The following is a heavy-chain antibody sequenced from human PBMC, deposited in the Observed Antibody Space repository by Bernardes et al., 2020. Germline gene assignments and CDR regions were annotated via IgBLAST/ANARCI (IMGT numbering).Heavy chain of an antibody. CDR3: ARHLAGNTWYEPFDC. D-gene: IGHD6-13*01. V-gene: IGHV4-39*01. CDR1: GGSISSITYY. CDR2: LYYGGNT. J-gene: IGHJ4*02. Sequence: AGPLSLTCTVSGGSISSITYYWGWLLQPPGKGLEWIGSLYYGGNTYYNPSLKSRATISVDASRSQFSLKLTAVTAADTAVYYFARHLAGNTWYEPFDCWGQGTLVTVSS.